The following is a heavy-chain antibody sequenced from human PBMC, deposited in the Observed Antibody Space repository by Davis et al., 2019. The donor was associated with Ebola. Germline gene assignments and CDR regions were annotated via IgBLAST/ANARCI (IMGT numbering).Heavy chain of an antibody. CDR3: ARGVYTSSFFGS. CDR1: GFTFSSYW. Sequence: PGGSLRLSCVASGFTFSSYWMSWVRQAPGKGLEWVANIKQDGSEKYYVDSVKGRFTISRDNAKNTLYLQMNSLRAEDTAVYYCARGVYTSSFFGSWGQGALVTVSS. CDR2: IKQDGSEK. D-gene: IGHD6-13*01. J-gene: IGHJ4*02. V-gene: IGHV3-7*01.